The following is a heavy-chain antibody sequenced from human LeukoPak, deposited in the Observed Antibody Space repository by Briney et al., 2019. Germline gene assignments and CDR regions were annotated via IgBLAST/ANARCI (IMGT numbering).Heavy chain of an antibody. Sequence: SETLSLTCAVYGGSFSGYYWSWIRQPPGKGLEWIGEINHSGSTNYNPSLKSRVTISVDTSKNQFSLKLSSVTAADTAVYYCARGQVTIFGVALTYFDYWGQGTLVTVSS. D-gene: IGHD3-3*01. CDR1: GGSFSGYY. CDR3: ARGQVTIFGVALTYFDY. J-gene: IGHJ4*02. CDR2: INHSGST. V-gene: IGHV4-34*01.